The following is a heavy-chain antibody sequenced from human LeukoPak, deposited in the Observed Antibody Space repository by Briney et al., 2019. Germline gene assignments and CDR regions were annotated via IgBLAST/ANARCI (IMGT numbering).Heavy chain of an antibody. Sequence: SETLSLTCTVSGGSISSYYWSWIRQPPGKGLEWIGYIYYSGSTNYNPSLKSRVTISVDTSKNQFSLKLSSVTAADTAVYYCARGPLTMIADYWGQGTLVTVSS. CDR3: ARGPLTMIADY. J-gene: IGHJ4*02. CDR1: GGSISSYY. CDR2: IYYSGST. V-gene: IGHV4-59*01. D-gene: IGHD3-22*01.